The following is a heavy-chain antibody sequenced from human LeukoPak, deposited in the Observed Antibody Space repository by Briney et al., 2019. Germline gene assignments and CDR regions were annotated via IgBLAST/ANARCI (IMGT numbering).Heavy chain of an antibody. Sequence: VASVKVSCKASGYTLTGYYMHWVRQAPGQGLEWMGWINPNSGGTNYAQKFQGRVTMTRDTSISTAYMELSRLRSDDTAVYYCARDLVVVPAAMGGMDVWGQGTTVTVSS. D-gene: IGHD2-2*01. CDR3: ARDLVVVPAAMGGMDV. CDR1: GYTLTGYY. V-gene: IGHV1-2*02. CDR2: INPNSGGT. J-gene: IGHJ6*02.